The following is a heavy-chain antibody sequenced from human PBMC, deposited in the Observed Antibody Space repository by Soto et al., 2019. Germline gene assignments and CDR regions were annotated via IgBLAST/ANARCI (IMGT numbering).Heavy chain of an antibody. V-gene: IGHV3-11*06. CDR3: ARVARTSGYYADY. CDR2: ISSSDSYT. CDR1: GFTFSDYY. Sequence: QVQLVESGGGLVKPGGSLRLSCAASGFTFSDYYMNWIRQAPGKGLEWVSFISSSDSYTNYADSVKGRFTISRDNAKNSLYLQMNSLRAEDTAVYYCARVARTSGYYADYWGQGTLVTVSS. J-gene: IGHJ4*02. D-gene: IGHD3-22*01.